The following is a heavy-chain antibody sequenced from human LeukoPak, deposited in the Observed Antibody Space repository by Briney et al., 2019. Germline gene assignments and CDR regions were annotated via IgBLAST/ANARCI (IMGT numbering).Heavy chain of an antibody. J-gene: IGHJ4*02. V-gene: IGHV3-74*01. CDR2: ITSDGRSR. CDR1: GVTFSNYW. CDR3: ARDNWNYPGSFDY. D-gene: IGHD1-7*01. Sequence: TGGSLRLSCVASGVTFSNYWMHWVRHAPGKGLVWVSRITSDGRSRGYADSVKGRFTISRDNDKHTLYLQMNSLRVEDTAVYYCARDNWNYPGSFDYWGPGTLVTVSS.